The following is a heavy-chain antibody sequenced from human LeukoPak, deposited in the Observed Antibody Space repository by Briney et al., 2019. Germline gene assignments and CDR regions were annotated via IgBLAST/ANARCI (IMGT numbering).Heavy chain of an antibody. J-gene: IGHJ4*02. D-gene: IGHD3-3*01. Sequence: GSLRLSCTASGFTFGDYAMSWVRQAPGKGLEWVGFIRSKAYGGTTEYAASVKGRFTISRDDSKSIAYLQMNSLKTEDTAVYYCTREVITIFGVVIKRDYWGQGTLVTVSS. CDR1: GFTFGDYA. CDR3: TREVITIFGVVIKRDY. V-gene: IGHV3-49*04. CDR2: IRSKAYGGTT.